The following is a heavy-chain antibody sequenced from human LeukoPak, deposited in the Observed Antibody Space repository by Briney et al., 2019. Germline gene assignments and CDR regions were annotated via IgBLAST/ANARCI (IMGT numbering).Heavy chain of an antibody. Sequence: ASVKVSCKASGYTFTDYYMHWVRQAPGQGLEWMGIINPSGGSTSYAQKFQGRVTMTRDTSTSTVYMELSSLRSEDTAVYYCARDGGIVGATPRALDYWGQGTLVTVSS. D-gene: IGHD1-26*01. CDR2: INPSGGST. J-gene: IGHJ4*02. CDR3: ARDGGIVGATPRALDY. CDR1: GYTFTDYY. V-gene: IGHV1-46*01.